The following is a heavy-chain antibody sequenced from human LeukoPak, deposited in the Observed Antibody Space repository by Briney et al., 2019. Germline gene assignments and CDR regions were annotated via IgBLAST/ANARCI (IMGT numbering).Heavy chain of an antibody. Sequence: GRSLRLSCAASGFTFSSYGMHWVRQAPGKGLEWVSAISGSGGSTYYADSVKGRFTISRDNSKNTLYLQMNSLRAEDTAVYYCAKDLAYCGGDCYPYYFDYWGQGTLVTVSS. CDR2: ISGSGGST. V-gene: IGHV3-23*01. J-gene: IGHJ4*02. CDR1: GFTFSSYG. D-gene: IGHD2-21*02. CDR3: AKDLAYCGGDCYPYYFDY.